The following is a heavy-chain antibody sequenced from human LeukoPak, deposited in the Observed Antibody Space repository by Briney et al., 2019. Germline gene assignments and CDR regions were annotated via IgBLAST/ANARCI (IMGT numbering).Heavy chain of an antibody. J-gene: IGHJ4*02. D-gene: IGHD3-22*01. CDR1: GGSISSYY. CDR2: IYYSGST. Sequence: PSETLSLTCTVSGGSISSYYWSWIRQPPGKGLEWIGYIYYSGSTNYNPSLKSRVTISVDTSKNQFSLTLSSVTAADTAVYYCASYQYYYDSSGYYYAPDYWGQGTLVTVSS. CDR3: ASYQYYYDSSGYYYAPDY. V-gene: IGHV4-59*12.